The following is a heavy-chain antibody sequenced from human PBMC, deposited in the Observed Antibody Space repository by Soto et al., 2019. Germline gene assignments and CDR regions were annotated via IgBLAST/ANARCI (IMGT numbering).Heavy chain of an antibody. Sequence: LRLSCVASGFTFTSYWMSWVRQAPGKGLEWVANIKGDGSEKRYVDSVKGRLTISRDNAKNSVYLQMNSLRVEDTALYYCGRDEVRNGVGVWGQGTTVTVSS. CDR1: GFTFTSYW. CDR3: GRDEVRNGVGV. CDR2: IKGDGSEK. J-gene: IGHJ6*02. V-gene: IGHV3-7*01.